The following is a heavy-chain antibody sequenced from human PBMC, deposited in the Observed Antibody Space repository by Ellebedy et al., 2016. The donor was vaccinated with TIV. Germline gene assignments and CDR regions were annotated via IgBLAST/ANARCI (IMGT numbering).Heavy chain of an antibody. D-gene: IGHD3-3*01. CDR1: GYTFDTHA. J-gene: IGHJ4*02. CDR3: ARGTRYSFYDYWSGFPHFDH. Sequence: AASVKVSCKASGYTFDTHAMHWVRQAPGQRLEWMGWINAGNGNTKYSQRFQGRVTTTIDTSVSTAYLELSSLRSEDTAVYYCARGTRYSFYDYWSGFPHFDHWGQGTLVTVSS. CDR2: INAGNGNT. V-gene: IGHV1-3*01.